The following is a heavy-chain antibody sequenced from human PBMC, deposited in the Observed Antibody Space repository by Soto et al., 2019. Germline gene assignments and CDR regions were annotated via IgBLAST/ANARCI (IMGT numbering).Heavy chain of an antibody. D-gene: IGHD2-2*01. J-gene: IGHJ6*02. CDR1: GGSISSSSYY. Sequence: SETLSLTCTVSGGSISSSSYYWGWIRQPPGKGLEWIGSIYYSGSTYYNPSLKRRVTISVDTSKNQFSLKLSSVTAADTAVYYCARGGQGGYCSSTSCYYYYYYGMDVWGQGTTVTVSS. V-gene: IGHV4-39*01. CDR3: ARGGQGGYCSSTSCYYYYYYGMDV. CDR2: IYYSGST.